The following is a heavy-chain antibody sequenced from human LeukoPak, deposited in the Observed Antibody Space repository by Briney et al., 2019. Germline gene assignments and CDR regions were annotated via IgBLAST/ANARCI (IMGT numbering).Heavy chain of an antibody. CDR3: ARVRDGYISA. V-gene: IGHV3-23*01. CDR2: ISGSGGST. Sequence: GGSLRLSCAASGFTFSSYAMSWVRQAPGKGLEWVSAISGSGGSTYYADSVKGRFTISRDNSKDTLYLQMSSVGVDDTAVYYCARVRDGYISAWGQGTLVTVSS. D-gene: IGHD5-24*01. J-gene: IGHJ4*02. CDR1: GFTFSSYA.